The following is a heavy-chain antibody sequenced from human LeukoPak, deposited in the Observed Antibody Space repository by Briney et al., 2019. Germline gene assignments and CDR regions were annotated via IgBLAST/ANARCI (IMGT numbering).Heavy chain of an antibody. Sequence: GASVTVSFTASGYTFTNYYMHWVRQAPGQGLEWMGIINPSGDSAIYAHNFQGRVTMTRDTSTTTVYMELSSLRSEDTAVYYCARAQSYYDYWGQGTLVTVSS. V-gene: IGHV1-46*01. CDR2: INPSGDSA. CDR3: ARAQSYYDY. CDR1: GYTFTNYY. J-gene: IGHJ4*02. D-gene: IGHD1-26*01.